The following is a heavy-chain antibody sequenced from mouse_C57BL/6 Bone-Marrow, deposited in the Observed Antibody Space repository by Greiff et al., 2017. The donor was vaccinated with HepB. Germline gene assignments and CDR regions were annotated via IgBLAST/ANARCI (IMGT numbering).Heavy chain of an antibody. D-gene: IGHD2-4*01. J-gene: IGHJ2*01. V-gene: IGHV5-6*02. CDR3: ARRRLGDFDY. CDR1: GFTFSSYG. Sequence: EVMLVESGGDLVKPGGSLKLSCAASGFTFSSYGMSWVRQTPDKRLEWVATISSGGSYTYYPDSVKGRFTISRDNAKNTLYLQMSSLKSEDTAMYYCARRRLGDFDYWGQGTTLTVSS. CDR2: ISSGGSYT.